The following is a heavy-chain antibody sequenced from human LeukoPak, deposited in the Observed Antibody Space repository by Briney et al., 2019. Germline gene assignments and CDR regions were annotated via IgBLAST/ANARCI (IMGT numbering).Heavy chain of an antibody. Sequence: GESLRISCKGSGYSFTSYWISWVRQMPGKGLEWMGRIDSRDSSTNYSPSFQGHVTISAAKSISTAYLQWSSPKASDTAMYYCAVSGGYSYGYDYWGQGTLVTVSS. J-gene: IGHJ4*02. CDR2: IDSRDSST. CDR3: AVSGGYSYGYDY. CDR1: GYSFTSYW. D-gene: IGHD5-18*01. V-gene: IGHV5-10-1*01.